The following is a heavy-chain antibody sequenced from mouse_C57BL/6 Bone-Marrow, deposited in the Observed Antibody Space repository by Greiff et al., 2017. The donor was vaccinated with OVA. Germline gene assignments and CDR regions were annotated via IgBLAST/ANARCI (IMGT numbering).Heavy chain of an antibody. CDR2: IYPGSGSP. V-gene: IGHV1-55*01. CDR3: ARSDDGDYGYAMDY. CDR1: GYTFTSYW. D-gene: IGHD2-3*01. Sequence: QVQLQQPGAELVKPGASVKMSCKASGYTFTSYWITWVKQRPGQGLEWIGDIYPGSGSPTSNEKFKSKATRTVDTSSSAAYMQLSSLTSEDSAVYYCARSDDGDYGYAMDYWGQGTSVTVSS. J-gene: IGHJ4*01.